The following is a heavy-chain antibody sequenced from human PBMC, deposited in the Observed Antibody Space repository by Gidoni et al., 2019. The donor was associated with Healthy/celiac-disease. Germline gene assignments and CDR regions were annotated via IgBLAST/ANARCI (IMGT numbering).Heavy chain of an antibody. CDR2: IYPGDSDT. CDR1: GYSFTSYW. D-gene: IGHD1-26*01. Sequence: EVKLVQSGAEGKKPGESLKISCKGSGYSFTSYWNGWVRQMPGKGLEWMGIIYPGDSDTRYSPSFQGQVTISADKSISTAYLQWSSLKASDTAMYYCARRKGWADYYYYGMDVWGQGTTVTVSS. J-gene: IGHJ6*02. CDR3: ARRKGWADYYYYGMDV. V-gene: IGHV5-51*01.